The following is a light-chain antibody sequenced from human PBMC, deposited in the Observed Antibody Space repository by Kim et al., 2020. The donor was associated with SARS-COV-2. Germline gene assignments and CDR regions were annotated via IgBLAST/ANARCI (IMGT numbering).Light chain of an antibody. CDR1: QSISSY. CDR3: QQGYSTPYT. CDR2: TAS. J-gene: IGKJ2*01. Sequence: DIQMTQSPSSLSASVGDRVIITCRASQSISSYLNWYQQKPGKAPKLLIYTASNLQSGVPSRFSGSGSGTDFTLTISSLQPEDFATYYCQQGYSTPYTFGQGTKLEI. V-gene: IGKV1-39*01.